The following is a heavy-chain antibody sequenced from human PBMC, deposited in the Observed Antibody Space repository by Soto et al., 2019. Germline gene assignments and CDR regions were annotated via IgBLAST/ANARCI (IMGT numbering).Heavy chain of an antibody. J-gene: IGHJ4*01. V-gene: IGHV3-21*01. Sequence: VRLSCAASGFTFRSYSMNWVRQAPGKGLELVSSISRGSSYIYYADSLKGRFTISRDNAKNSLYLQMNSLRVEDTAVYYCARVSDASSGYYYSAADYWGQVSLATVS. CDR3: ARVSDASSGYYYSAADY. D-gene: IGHD3-22*01. CDR1: GFTFRSYS. CDR2: ISRGSSYI.